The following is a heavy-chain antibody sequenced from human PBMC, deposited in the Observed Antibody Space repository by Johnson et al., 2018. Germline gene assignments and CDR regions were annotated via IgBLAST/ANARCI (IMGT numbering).Heavy chain of an antibody. Sequence: QVRLQESGPGLVKPTENLSLTCTVSGDSIGNHYWNWIRQTPGTGLEWLGHIYSAGTTNYNPSLKSRVTISMDTSKNQFFLSLLSVSAADPAVYYCARDGFGADCFLPYHMDVWGQGTTVTVSS. CDR2: IYSAGTT. V-gene: IGHV4-59*11. D-gene: IGHD2-21*02. J-gene: IGHJ6*03. CDR1: GDSIGNHY. CDR3: ARDGFGADCFLPYHMDV.